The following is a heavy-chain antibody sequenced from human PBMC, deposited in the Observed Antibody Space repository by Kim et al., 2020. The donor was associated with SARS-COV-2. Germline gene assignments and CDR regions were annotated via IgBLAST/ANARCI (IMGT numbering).Heavy chain of an antibody. CDR2: SGGT. Sequence: SGGTNYAKKFQGRVTMTRDTSISTAYMELSRLRSDDTAVYYCATVHGGVWGQGTLVTVSS. V-gene: IGHV1-2*02. D-gene: IGHD4-17*01. J-gene: IGHJ4*02. CDR3: ATVHGGV.